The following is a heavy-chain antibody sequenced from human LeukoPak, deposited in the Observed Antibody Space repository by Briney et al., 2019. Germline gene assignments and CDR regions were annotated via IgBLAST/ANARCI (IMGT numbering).Heavy chain of an antibody. V-gene: IGHV3-11*04. CDR1: GFTFSDYY. J-gene: IGHJ4*02. CDR2: ISSSGSTI. D-gene: IGHD6-19*01. Sequence: PGGSLRLSCAASGFTFSDYYMSWIRQAPGKGLEWVSYISSSGSTIYNADSVKGRFTISRDNAKNSQFLQMNSLRAEDTAVYYCARDSSGWYYFDYWGQGTLVTVSS. CDR3: ARDSSGWYYFDY.